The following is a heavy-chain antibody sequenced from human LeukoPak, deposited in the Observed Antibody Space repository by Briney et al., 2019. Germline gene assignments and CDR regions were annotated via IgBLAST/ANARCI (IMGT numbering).Heavy chain of an antibody. D-gene: IGHD3-10*01. CDR2: INRNGGST. J-gene: IGHJ4*02. CDR3: VRGFRGGPFDY. V-gene: IGHV3-20*04. Sequence: GSLRLSCAASGFTFDDYGMSWVRPAPGKGLEWVSGINRNGGSTGYADSVKGRFTISRDNAKNSLYLQMNSLRAEDTALYYCVRGFRGGPFDYWGQGTLVTVSS. CDR1: GFTFDDYG.